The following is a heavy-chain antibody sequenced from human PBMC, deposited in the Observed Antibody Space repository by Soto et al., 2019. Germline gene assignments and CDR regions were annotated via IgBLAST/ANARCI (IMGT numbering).Heavy chain of an antibody. CDR3: VRDFYDTSGEI. D-gene: IGHD3-22*01. J-gene: IGHJ3*02. CDR2: ISYDGSNK. CDR1: GFTFSTYA. Sequence: QVQLVESGGGVVQPGRSLRLSCAASGFTFSTYAMYWVRQAPGKGLEWVAVISYDGSNKYYADSVKGRFTISRDNSKNTLYLQVSSLRADDTAVYYCVRDFYDTSGEIWGQGTMVTVSS. V-gene: IGHV3-30-3*01.